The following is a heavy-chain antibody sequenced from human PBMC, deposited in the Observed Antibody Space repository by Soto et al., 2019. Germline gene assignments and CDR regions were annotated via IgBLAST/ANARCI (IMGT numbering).Heavy chain of an antibody. CDR2: ISSSGSTI. CDR3: ARAGISGSFYAFDI. V-gene: IGHV3-48*01. Sequence: GGSLRLSCAASGFTFSRYNMNWVRQATGKGLEWVSHISSSGSTIYYAHSVKGRFTISRDNAKNSLYLQMNSLRAEDTAVYYCARAGISGSFYAFDIWGRGTMVTVSS. D-gene: IGHD1-26*01. J-gene: IGHJ3*02. CDR1: GFTFSRYN.